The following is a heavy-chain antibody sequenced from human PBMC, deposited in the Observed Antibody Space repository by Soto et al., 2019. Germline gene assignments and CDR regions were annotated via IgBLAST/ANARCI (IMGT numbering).Heavy chain of an antibody. CDR3: AHRGDMNGTWDQGYLDH. CDR1: GFSLTTRPVG. D-gene: IGHD2-8*01. J-gene: IGHJ4*01. CDR2: IYWDDDK. V-gene: IGHV2-5*02. Sequence: QITLRESGPTRVKPTQTLMLTCTFSGFSLTTRPVGVAWIRQPPGKALERLAVIYWDDDKRYNPSLKSRLTIAKEPSTNQVVLTMAYMDPVDTATYFCAHRGDMNGTWDQGYLDHWGHGTLVTVSS.